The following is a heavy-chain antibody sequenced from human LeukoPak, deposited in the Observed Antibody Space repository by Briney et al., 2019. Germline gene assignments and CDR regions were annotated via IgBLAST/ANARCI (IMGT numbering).Heavy chain of an antibody. Sequence: GGSLRLSCAASGFTFSSYAMHWVRQAPGKGVEWVAVISYDGSNKYYADSVKGRFTISRDNAKNPLCLQMNSLRAEDTAVYYCARDGLKYSSSWYNHFDYWGQGTLVTVSS. J-gene: IGHJ4*02. V-gene: IGHV3-30*04. D-gene: IGHD6-13*01. CDR2: ISYDGSNK. CDR3: ARDGLKYSSSWYNHFDY. CDR1: GFTFSSYA.